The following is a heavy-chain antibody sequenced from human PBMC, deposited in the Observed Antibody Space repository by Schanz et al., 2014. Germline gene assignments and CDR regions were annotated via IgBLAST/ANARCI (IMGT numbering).Heavy chain of an antibody. Sequence: EVQLVESGGGLVQPGGSLRLSCAASGFTFSTSTMHWVRQAPGKGLEWVSSISSRSSHIYYADSVKGRFTISRDNAKNSLFLQMNTLRAEDTAVYYCARKMKLGVYGGKGHDSLDIWGQGTMVTVSS. J-gene: IGHJ3*02. CDR3: ARKMKLGVYGGKGHDSLDI. CDR2: ISSRSSHI. D-gene: IGHD4-17*01. V-gene: IGHV3-21*01. CDR1: GFTFSTST.